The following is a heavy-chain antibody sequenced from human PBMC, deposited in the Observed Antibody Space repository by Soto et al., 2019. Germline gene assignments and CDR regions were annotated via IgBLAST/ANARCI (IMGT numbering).Heavy chain of an antibody. D-gene: IGHD5-18*01. V-gene: IGHV3-30*18. CDR2: ISYDGSNK. J-gene: IGHJ6*03. Sequence: QVQLVESGGGVVQSGRSLRLSCAASGFTFSSYGMHWVRQAPGKGLEWVAVISYDGSNKYYADSVKGRFTISRDNSKNTLYLQMNSLRAEDTAVYYCAKDPGRHSYGYRAYYYYYYMDVWGKGTTVTVSS. CDR1: GFTFSSYG. CDR3: AKDPGRHSYGYRAYYYYYYMDV.